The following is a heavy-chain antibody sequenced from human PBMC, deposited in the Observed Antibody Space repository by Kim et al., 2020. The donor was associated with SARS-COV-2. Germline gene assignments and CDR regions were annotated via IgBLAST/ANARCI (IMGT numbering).Heavy chain of an antibody. CDR2: INHSGST. CDR1: GGSFSGYY. CDR3: ARGYSYSSGWYGGRGTSKIQFDP. V-gene: IGHV4-34*01. Sequence: SETLSLTCAVYGGSFSGYYWSWIRQPPGKGLEWIGEINHSGSTNYNPSLKSRVTISVDTSKNQFYLKLSSVTAADTAGYYCARGYSYSSGWYGGRGTSKIQFDPWGQGTLVTVSS. D-gene: IGHD6-19*01. J-gene: IGHJ5*02.